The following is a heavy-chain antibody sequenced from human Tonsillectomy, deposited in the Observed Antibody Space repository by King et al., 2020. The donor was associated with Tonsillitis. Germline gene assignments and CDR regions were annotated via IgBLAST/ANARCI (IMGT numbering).Heavy chain of an antibody. CDR3: AKALGDFYDSSGYFDY. J-gene: IGHJ4*02. Sequence: QVQLVESGGGVAQPGRSLRLSCAASGFTFNNYDMHWVRQAPGKGLEWVAVISFDESNKYYADSVKGRFTISRDNSKNTLYLQMNSLRAEDTAVYYCAKALGDFYDSSGYFDYWGQGTLVTVSS. CDR2: ISFDESNK. CDR1: GFTFNNYD. V-gene: IGHV3-30*18. D-gene: IGHD3-22*01.